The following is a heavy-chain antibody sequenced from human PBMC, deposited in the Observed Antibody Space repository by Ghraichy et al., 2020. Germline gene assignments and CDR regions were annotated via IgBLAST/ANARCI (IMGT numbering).Heavy chain of an antibody. CDR3: ARGLNVRAKPFFRN. Sequence: SETLSLTCAVYGGSFSGYYWSWIRQPPGKGLEWIGEINHSGSTNYNPSLKSRVTISVDTSKNQFSLKLSSVTAADTAVYYCARGLNVRAKPFFRNWGQGTLVTVSS. CDR1: GGSFSGYY. V-gene: IGHV4-34*01. J-gene: IGHJ4*02. CDR2: INHSGST. D-gene: IGHD1-26*01.